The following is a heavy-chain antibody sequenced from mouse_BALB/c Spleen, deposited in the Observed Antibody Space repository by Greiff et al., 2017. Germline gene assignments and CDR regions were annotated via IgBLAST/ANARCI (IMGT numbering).Heavy chain of an antibody. CDR1: GFTFSSYA. Sequence: EVQVVESGGGLVKPGGSLKLSCAASGFTFSSYAMSWVRQSPEKRLEWVAEISSGGSYTYYPDTVTGRFTISRDNAKNTLYLEMSSLRSEDTAMYYCARATSYNAMDYWGQGTSVTVSS. CDR2: ISSGGSYT. J-gene: IGHJ4*01. CDR3: ARATSYNAMDY. V-gene: IGHV5-9-4*01. D-gene: IGHD1-1*01.